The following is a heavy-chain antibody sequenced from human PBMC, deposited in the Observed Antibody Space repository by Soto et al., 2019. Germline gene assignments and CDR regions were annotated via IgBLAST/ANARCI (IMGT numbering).Heavy chain of an antibody. CDR3: ARIGVSSGHESPDFDS. V-gene: IGHV1-18*01. Sequence: ASVKVSCKASGYTFNFYGITGVRQAPGQGLEWMGWISGFNGNTNYAADLQGRVTMTTDTSTSTAYMELRGLRSDDTAVYYCARIGVSSGHESPDFDSWGQGTLVTVYS. D-gene: IGHD3-16*01. CDR2: ISGFNGNT. J-gene: IGHJ4*02. CDR1: GYTFNFYG.